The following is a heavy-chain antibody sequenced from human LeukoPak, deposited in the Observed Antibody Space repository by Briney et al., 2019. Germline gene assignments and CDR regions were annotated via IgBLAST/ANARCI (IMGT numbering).Heavy chain of an antibody. CDR1: GGSLSSGSYF. J-gene: IGHJ2*01. CDR3: ARADGATSFDL. Sequence: SETLSLTCTVSGGSLSSGSYFWSWIRQPAGKGLDWIGHIYTSGTSYYNPSLKSRVTISIDTSKYQFSLRLSSVTAADTAVYYCARADGATSFDLWGRGTLVTVSS. D-gene: IGHD5-24*01. CDR2: IYTSGTS. V-gene: IGHV4-61*09.